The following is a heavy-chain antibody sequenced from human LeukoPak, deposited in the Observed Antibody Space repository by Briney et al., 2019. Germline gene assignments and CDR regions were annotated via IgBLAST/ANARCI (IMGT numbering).Heavy chain of an antibody. D-gene: IGHD6-13*01. J-gene: IGHJ6*03. CDR2: IYYSGST. V-gene: IGHV4-39*07. CDR3: ARVSSSWYFQYYYYYMDV. CDR1: GGSISSSSYY. Sequence: PSETLSLTCTVSGGSISSSSYYWGWIRQLPGKGLEWIGSIYYSGSTYYNPSLKSRVTISVNTSKNQFSLKLSSVTAADTAVYYCARVSSSWYFQYYYYYMDVWGKGTTVTISS.